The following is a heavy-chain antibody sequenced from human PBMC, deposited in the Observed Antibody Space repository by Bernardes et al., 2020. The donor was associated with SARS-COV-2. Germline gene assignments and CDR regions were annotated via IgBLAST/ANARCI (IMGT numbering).Heavy chain of an antibody. D-gene: IGHD3-16*01. J-gene: IGHJ5*02. V-gene: IGHV4-59*01. CDR1: GGPMRSYY. Sequence: SETLSPTCAVSGGPMRSYYWSWIRQSPGQGLEWIGYVLYSGSTNYNPSLKSRVTITIDTSKNQISLNLMSVTAADTAVYYCARGLIEGCFDPWGQGTLVTVSS. CDR3: ARGLIEGCFDP. CDR2: VLYSGST.